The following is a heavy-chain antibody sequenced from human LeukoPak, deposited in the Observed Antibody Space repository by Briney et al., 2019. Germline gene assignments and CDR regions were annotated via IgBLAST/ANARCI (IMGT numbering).Heavy chain of an antibody. Sequence: GGSLRLSCAASGFTFSSYAMSWVRQAPGKGLEWVSVISGSGGSTYSADSVKGRFTISRDNSKNTLYLQMNSLRAEDTAVYFCAKSQNGGRLFHFDYWGQGTLVTVSS. V-gene: IGHV3-23*01. D-gene: IGHD1-26*01. CDR3: AKSQNGGRLFHFDY. CDR2: ISGSGGST. CDR1: GFTFSSYA. J-gene: IGHJ4*02.